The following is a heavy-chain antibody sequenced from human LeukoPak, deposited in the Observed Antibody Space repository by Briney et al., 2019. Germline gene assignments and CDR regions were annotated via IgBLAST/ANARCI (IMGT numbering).Heavy chain of an antibody. CDR1: GGTFSSYA. CDR3: ARDLVPYYYDSSGHSRWAFDI. D-gene: IGHD3-22*01. V-gene: IGHV1-69*13. J-gene: IGHJ3*02. CDR2: IIPIFGTA. Sequence: SVKVPCKASGGTFSSYAISWVRQAPGQGLEWMGGIIPIFGTANYAQKFQGRVTITADESTSTAYMELSSLRSEDTAVYYCARDLVPYYYDSSGHSRWAFDIWGQGTMVTVSS.